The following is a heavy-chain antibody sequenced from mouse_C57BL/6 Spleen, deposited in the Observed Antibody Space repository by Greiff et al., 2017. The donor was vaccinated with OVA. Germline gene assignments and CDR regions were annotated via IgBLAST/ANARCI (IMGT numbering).Heavy chain of an antibody. CDR3: TAEDYGSSYNWYFDV. D-gene: IGHD1-1*01. CDR1: GFNITDDY. J-gene: IGHJ1*03. CDR2: IDPENGDT. V-gene: IGHV14-4*01. Sequence: VQLQQSGAELARPGASVKLSCTASGFNITDDYMHWVKQRPEQGLEWIGWIDPENGDTEYASKFQGKATITADTSSNTAYLQLSSLTSEDTAVYYCTAEDYGSSYNWYFDVWGTGTTVTVSS.